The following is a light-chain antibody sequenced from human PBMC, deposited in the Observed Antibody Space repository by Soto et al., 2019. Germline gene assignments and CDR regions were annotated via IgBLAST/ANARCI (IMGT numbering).Light chain of an antibody. V-gene: IGKV1-5*03. CDR3: QQYNGYWT. CDR2: KAS. J-gene: IGKJ1*01. CDR1: QSISDL. Sequence: DIQMTQSPSTLSASVGDRVTITCRASQSISDLLAWYQQKPGKALKLLIYKASSLKSGVPSRFSGSGSGTEYTLTISSLQPDDFASYYCQQYNGYWTFGQGTKVEIK.